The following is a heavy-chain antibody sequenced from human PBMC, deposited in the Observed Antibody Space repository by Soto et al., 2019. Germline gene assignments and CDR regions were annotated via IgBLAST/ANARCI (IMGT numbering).Heavy chain of an antibody. J-gene: IGHJ4*02. Sequence: GGSLRLSCAASGFTFSSYAMSWVRQAPGKGLEWVSAISGSGGSTYYADSVKGRFTISRDNSKNTLYLQMNSLRAEDTAVYYCAKVYRDPAPSYDFWSGFVYYFDDWGQGTRVTVSS. CDR1: GFTFSSYA. CDR3: AKVYRDPAPSYDFWSGFVYYFDD. D-gene: IGHD3-3*01. CDR2: ISGSGGST. V-gene: IGHV3-23*01.